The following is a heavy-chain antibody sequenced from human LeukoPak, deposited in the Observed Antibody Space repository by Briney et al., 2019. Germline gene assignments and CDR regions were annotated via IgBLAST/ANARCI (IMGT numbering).Heavy chain of an antibody. J-gene: IGHJ4*02. CDR1: GFTFSSYA. CDR3: ARDLRTTVTFDKFDY. CDR2: ISGSGGST. V-gene: IGHV3-23*01. Sequence: GGSLRLSCAASGFTFSSYAMSWVRQAPGKGLEWVSGISGSGGSTDYADSVKGRFTISRDNSKNTLYLQMNSLRAEDTAVYYCARDLRTTVTFDKFDYWGQGTLVTVSS. D-gene: IGHD4-17*01.